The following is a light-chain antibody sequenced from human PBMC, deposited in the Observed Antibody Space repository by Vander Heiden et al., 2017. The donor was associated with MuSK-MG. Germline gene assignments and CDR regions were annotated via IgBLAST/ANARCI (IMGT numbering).Light chain of an antibody. J-gene: IGKJ4*01. CDR3: QQRAS. CDR2: DTS. CDR1: QSVSSY. V-gene: IGKV3-11*01. Sequence: ELVLTQSPAPLALSPGERATLSCRASQSVSSYMAWYQQNPGQSPRLLIYDTSNRDTDIPARFSGSGSGTDFTLTISSLESEDFAGYYCQQRASFGGGTKVEIK.